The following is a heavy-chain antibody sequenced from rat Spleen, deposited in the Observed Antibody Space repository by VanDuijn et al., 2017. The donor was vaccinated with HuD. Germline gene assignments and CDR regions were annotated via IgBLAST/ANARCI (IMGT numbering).Heavy chain of an antibody. CDR2: INADGALT. V-gene: IGHV5-58*01. CDR3: TRGGYFRY. D-gene: IGHD2-5*01. Sequence: EVQLVESGGGLVQPGGSLKLSCAASGFTFSSYWMYWIRQAPGKGLEWVSSINADGALTYYPDSVKGRFTISRDNAKDTLYLQMDSLRSEDTATYHCTRGGYFRYWGQGVMVTVSS. J-gene: IGHJ2*01. CDR1: GFTFSSYW.